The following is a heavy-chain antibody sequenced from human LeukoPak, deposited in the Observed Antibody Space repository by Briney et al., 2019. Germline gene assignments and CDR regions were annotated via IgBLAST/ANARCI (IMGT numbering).Heavy chain of an antibody. V-gene: IGHV4-59*01. J-gene: IGHJ6*02. CDR3: ARRVPGYYGMDV. CDR1: GDSISSYY. Sequence: SETLSLTCTVSGDSISSYYWSWIRQPPGKGLEWIGCIYYSGNTNYNPSLKSRVTISVDTSKNQFSLKLSSVTAADTAVYYCARRVPGYYGMDVWGQGTTVTVSS. D-gene: IGHD3-10*01. CDR2: IYYSGNT.